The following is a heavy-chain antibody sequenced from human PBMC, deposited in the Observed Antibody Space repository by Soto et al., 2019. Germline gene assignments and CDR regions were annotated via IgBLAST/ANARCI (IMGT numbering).Heavy chain of an antibody. CDR1: GYTFTSYG. J-gene: IGHJ4*02. CDR3: ARDKGEYYDFWSGYYTHYYFDY. CDR2: INAYNGNT. Sequence: ASVKVSCKASGYTFTSYGISWVRQAPGQGLEWMGWINAYNGNTNYSQKFQGRVTITRDTSASTAYMELSSLRSEDTAVYYCARDKGEYYDFWSGYYTHYYFDYWGQGTLVTVSS. D-gene: IGHD3-3*01. V-gene: IGHV1-18*01.